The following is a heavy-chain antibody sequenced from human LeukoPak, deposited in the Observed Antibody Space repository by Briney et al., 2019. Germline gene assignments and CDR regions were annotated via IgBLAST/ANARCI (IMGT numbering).Heavy chain of an antibody. D-gene: IGHD5-12*01. V-gene: IGHV1-2*02. CDR2: INPNSGVT. Sequence: GASVKVSCKASGYTFTAYYMHWVRQAPGQGLEWMGWINPNSGVTNYAQKFQGRVTMTRDTSISTAYMELSRLRSDDTAVYYCARSKGYSGYDSPDYWGQGTLVTVSS. CDR1: GYTFTAYY. J-gene: IGHJ4*02. CDR3: ARSKGYSGYDSPDY.